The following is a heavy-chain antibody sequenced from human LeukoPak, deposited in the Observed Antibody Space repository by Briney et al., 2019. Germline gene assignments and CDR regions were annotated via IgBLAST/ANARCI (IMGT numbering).Heavy chain of an antibody. V-gene: IGHV1-24*01. J-gene: IGHJ4*02. Sequence: ASVKVSCKVSGYTLTELSMHWVRQAPGKGREWMGGFDPEDGETIYAQKCQGRVTMTEDTSTDTAYMELSSLRSEDTAVYYCATARRYCSGGSCAFDYWGQGTLVTVSS. CDR2: FDPEDGET. CDR1: GYTLTELS. CDR3: ATARRYCSGGSCAFDY. D-gene: IGHD2-15*01.